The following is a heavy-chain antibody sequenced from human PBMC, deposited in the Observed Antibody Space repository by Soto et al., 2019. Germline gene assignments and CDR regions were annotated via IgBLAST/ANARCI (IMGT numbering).Heavy chain of an antibody. D-gene: IGHD3-3*01. V-gene: IGHV4-39*01. J-gene: IGHJ6*02. CDR1: GGSISSSSYY. CDR3: ARGIIVLRFLEWFYGMDV. CDR2: IYYSGST. Sequence: TCAVYGGSISSSSYYWGWIRQPPGKGLEWIGSIYYSGSTYYNPSLKSRVTISVDTSKNQFSLKLSSVTAADTAVYYCARGIIVLRFLEWFYGMDVWGQGTTVTVSS.